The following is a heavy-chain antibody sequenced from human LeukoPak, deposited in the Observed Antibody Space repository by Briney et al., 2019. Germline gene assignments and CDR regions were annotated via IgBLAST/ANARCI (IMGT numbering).Heavy chain of an antibody. CDR2: INPADSDT. CDR3: ANTLGARYYFDY. V-gene: IGHV5-51*01. J-gene: IGHJ4*02. D-gene: IGHD1-14*01. Sequence: GESLQISFKGSGYSFTNNWIGWVRPMPGKGLEWMGIINPADSDTRYSPSFQGRVTISADKSIITAYLQWTSLKASDTAMYYCANTLGARYYFDYWGQGTLVTVSS. CDR1: GYSFTNNW.